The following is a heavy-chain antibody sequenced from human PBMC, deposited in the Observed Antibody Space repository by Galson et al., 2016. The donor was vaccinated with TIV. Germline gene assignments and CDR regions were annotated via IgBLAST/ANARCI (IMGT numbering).Heavy chain of an antibody. Sequence: SVKVSCKASGGTFSSYVFNWVRLAPGQGLEWMGGIIPLFRTTNYAQKFQGRLTITADESTSSAYMELSSLRSEDTAVYYCATDRNTALDTYSYYYGMDVWGQGTTVTVSS. V-gene: IGHV1-69*13. D-gene: IGHD5-18*01. CDR2: IIPLFRTT. CDR3: ATDRNTALDTYSYYYGMDV. CDR1: GGTFSSYV. J-gene: IGHJ6*02.